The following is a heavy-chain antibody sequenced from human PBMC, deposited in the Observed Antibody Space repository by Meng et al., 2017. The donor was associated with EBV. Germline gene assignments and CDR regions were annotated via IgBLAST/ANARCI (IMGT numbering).Heavy chain of an antibody. Sequence: VQLLQSWGTLVTPVCSRRLSRAASASIFSESYMIWIRQTPGKGLELISYISNSGTTIKYADSVKGRFTISRDNAKNSLYLQMNSLRADDTAVYYCARGSGRWTFDYWGQGTLVTVSS. D-gene: IGHD1-26*01. CDR3: ARGSGRWTFDY. CDR2: ISNSGTTI. V-gene: IGHV3-11*01. J-gene: IGHJ4*02. CDR1: ASIFSESY.